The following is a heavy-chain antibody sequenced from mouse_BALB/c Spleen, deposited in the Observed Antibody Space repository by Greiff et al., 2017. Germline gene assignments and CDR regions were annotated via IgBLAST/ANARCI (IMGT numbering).Heavy chain of an antibody. CDR2: ISDGGSYT. J-gene: IGHJ3*01. D-gene: IGHD4-1*01. CDR1: GFTFSDYY. Sequence: EVNVVESGGGLVKPGGSLKLSCAASGFTFSDYYMYWVRQTPEKRLEWVATISDGGSYTYYPDSVKGRFTISRDNAKNNLYLQMSSLKSEDTAMYYCARDGTGPFAYWGQGTLVTVSA. V-gene: IGHV5-4*02. CDR3: ARDGTGPFAY.